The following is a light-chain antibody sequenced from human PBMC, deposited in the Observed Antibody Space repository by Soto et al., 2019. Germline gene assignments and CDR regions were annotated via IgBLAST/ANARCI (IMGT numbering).Light chain of an antibody. Sequence: EIVMTQSPATLSVSPGETTRLSCRASQSINSDVAWYQQKSGQAPRLLLYGTSSRATGIPERFSGSGSGTDFTLTISRLEPEDFAVYYCQQYGSSPGSTFGQGTKVDIK. CDR1: QSINSD. J-gene: IGKJ1*01. CDR3: QQYGSSPGST. CDR2: GTS. V-gene: IGKV3-20*01.